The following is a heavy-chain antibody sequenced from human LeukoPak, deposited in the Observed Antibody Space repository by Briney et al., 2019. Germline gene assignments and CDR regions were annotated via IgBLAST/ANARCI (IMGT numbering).Heavy chain of an antibody. CDR2: INPNSGET. CDR3: ARDWLLRYSQGGFDN. J-gene: IGHJ4*02. CDR1: GGTFTSYA. D-gene: IGHD3-9*01. V-gene: IGHV1-2*02. Sequence: ASVKVSCKASGGTFTSYAISWVRQAPGQGLEWMGWINPNSGETNYAQKFQGRVTMTRDTSISTAYMELSRLRSDDTAMYYCARDWLLRYSQGGFDNWGQGTLVTVSS.